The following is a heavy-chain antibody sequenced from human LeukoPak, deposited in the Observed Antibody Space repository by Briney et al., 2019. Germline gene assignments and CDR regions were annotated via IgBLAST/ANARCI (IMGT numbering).Heavy chain of an antibody. V-gene: IGHV3-23*01. CDR3: AKDGPYCSSTSCYSDY. Sequence: GGSLRLSCAASGFTFSSYAMSWVRQAPGKGLEWVSAISGSGGSTYYADSVKGRFTISRDNSKNTLYLQMNSLRAEDTAVYYCAKDGPYCSSTSCYSDYWSQGTLVTVSS. CDR2: ISGSGGST. J-gene: IGHJ4*02. D-gene: IGHD2-2*02. CDR1: GFTFSSYA.